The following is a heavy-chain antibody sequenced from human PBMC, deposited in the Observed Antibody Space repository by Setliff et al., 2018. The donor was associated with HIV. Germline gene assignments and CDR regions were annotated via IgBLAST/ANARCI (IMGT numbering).Heavy chain of an antibody. CDR2: INAGNGDT. CDR1: EYTFTLYG. Sequence: ASVKVSCKASEYTFTLYGIHWVRQAPGQRPEWVGWINAGNGDTEYSQKFQGRVTITRDTSASTAYMELSSLRSEDTAVYFCARDPVSDNSATPYYFDYWGQGTLVTVSS. V-gene: IGHV1-3*01. D-gene: IGHD2-21*01. J-gene: IGHJ4*02. CDR3: ARDPVSDNSATPYYFDY.